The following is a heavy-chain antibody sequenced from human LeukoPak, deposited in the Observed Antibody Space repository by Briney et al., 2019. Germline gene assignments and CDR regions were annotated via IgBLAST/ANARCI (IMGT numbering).Heavy chain of an antibody. CDR1: GYTFTGYY. CDR3: ARGGYSSGYFAGDHYNWFDP. D-gene: IGHD3-22*01. J-gene: IGHJ5*02. V-gene: IGHV1-2*02. Sequence: ASVKVSCKASGYTFTGYYMHWVRQAPGQGLEWMGWINPNSGGTNYAQKFQGRVTMTRDTSISTAYMELSRLRSDDTAVYYCARGGYSSGYFAGDHYNWFDPWGQGTLVTVSS. CDR2: INPNSGGT.